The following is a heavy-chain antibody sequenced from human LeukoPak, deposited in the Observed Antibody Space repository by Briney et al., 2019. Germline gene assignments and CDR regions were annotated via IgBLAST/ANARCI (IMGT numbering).Heavy chain of an antibody. CDR3: ARDGGYCSSTSCYLYYYYYYMDV. Sequence: AGGSLRLSCVASGFSFSNEMNWVRQAPGKGLEWVSYISSSGSTIYYADSVKGRFTISRDHAKNSLYLQMNSLRAEDTAVYYCARDGGYCSSTSCYLYYYYYYMDVWGKGTTVTISS. CDR2: ISSSGSTI. V-gene: IGHV3-48*03. CDR1: GFSFSNE. J-gene: IGHJ6*03. D-gene: IGHD2-2*01.